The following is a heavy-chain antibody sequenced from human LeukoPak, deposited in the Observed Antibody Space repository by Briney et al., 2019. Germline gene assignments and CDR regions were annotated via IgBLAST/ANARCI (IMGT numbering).Heavy chain of an antibody. CDR3: ARGRGYCSGGSCHMDV. CDR1: GFTFDDYG. V-gene: IGHV3-20*04. J-gene: IGHJ6*03. Sequence: GGSLRLSCAASGFTFDDYGMSWVRQAPGKGLEWVSGINWNGGSTGYADSVKGRFTISRDNAKNSLYLQMNSLRAEDTAVYYCARGRGYCSGGSCHMDVWGKGTTVTVSS. CDR2: INWNGGST. D-gene: IGHD2-15*01.